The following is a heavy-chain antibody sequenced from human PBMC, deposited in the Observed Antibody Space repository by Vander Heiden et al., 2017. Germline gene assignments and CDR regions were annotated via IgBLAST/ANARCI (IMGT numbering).Heavy chain of an antibody. V-gene: IGHV3-9*01. D-gene: IGHD3-3*01. CDR3: AKGESYDFWSGYRYYFDY. CDR2: ISWNSGSI. J-gene: IGHJ4*02. CDR1: GFTFDDYA. Sequence: EVQLVESGGGLVQPGRSLRLSWAASGFTFDDYAMHWVRQAPGKGLEWVSGISWNSGSIGYADSVKGRFTISRDNAKNSLYLQMNSLRAEDTALYYCAKGESYDFWSGYRYYFDYWGQGTLVTVSS.